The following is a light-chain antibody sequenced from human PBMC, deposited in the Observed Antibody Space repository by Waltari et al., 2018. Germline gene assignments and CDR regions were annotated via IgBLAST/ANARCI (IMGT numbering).Light chain of an antibody. V-gene: IGKV4-1*01. Sequence: IVMTQSPDSLAVSLGERATITCHSSEGFLSPSNNMNYFAWYQQRSGQPPRLLIYLTSTRESGVPDRFSGRGSGTDFTLTISSLQTEDVATYFCQQYFRGPISFGPGTKLEMK. CDR3: QQYFRGPIS. CDR1: EGFLSPSNNMNY. J-gene: IGKJ3*01. CDR2: LTS.